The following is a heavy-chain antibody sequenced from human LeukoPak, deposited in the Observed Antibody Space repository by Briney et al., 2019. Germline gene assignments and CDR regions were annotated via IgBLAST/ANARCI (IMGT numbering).Heavy chain of an antibody. CDR2: SNPNSGGR. CDR3: ARDDSGYDPPFDY. Sequence: GASVKVSCKASGYTVTCYDMHWVRQAPGQGLEWMGWSNPNSGGRNYAQKFQGSVTMTRDTSISTAYMELSTLRSDDTAVYYCARDDSGYDPPFDYWGQGTLVTVSS. J-gene: IGHJ4*02. D-gene: IGHD5-12*01. CDR1: GYTVTCYD. V-gene: IGHV1-2*02.